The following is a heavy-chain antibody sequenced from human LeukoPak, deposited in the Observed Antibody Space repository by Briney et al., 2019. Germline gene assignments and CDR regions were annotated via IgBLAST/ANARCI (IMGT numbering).Heavy chain of an antibody. CDR1: GYTFSGFY. V-gene: IGHV1-2*02. J-gene: IGHJ4*02. Sequence: GASVKVSCKASGYTFSGFYIHWVRQAPGQGLEWMGWINSNSGATNYAQKFQGRVTMTLDTSISTAYMELSSLRSDDTAMYFCTREDYWGQGTLVTVSS. CDR2: INSNSGAT. CDR3: TREDY.